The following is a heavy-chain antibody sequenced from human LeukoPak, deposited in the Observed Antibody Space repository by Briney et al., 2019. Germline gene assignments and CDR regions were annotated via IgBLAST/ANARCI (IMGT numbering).Heavy chain of an antibody. Sequence: PAETLTLTCTASGGTISSYSLSWIRQPPGKGLEWIGSIYYSGGTNYNPSFKKRLTITVDTSSNKSSLQLSNIPSADKAAVYYWRIFYYYDSSGYFDYWGQGTLVTVSS. J-gene: IGHJ4*02. D-gene: IGHD3-22*01. CDR2: IYYSGGT. CDR3: WRIFYYYDSSGYFDY. V-gene: IGHV4-59*08. CDR1: GGTISSYS.